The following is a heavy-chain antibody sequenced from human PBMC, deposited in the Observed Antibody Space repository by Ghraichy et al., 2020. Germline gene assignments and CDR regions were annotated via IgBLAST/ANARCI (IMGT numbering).Heavy chain of an antibody. Sequence: GPTLVKPTQTLTLTCTFSGFSLSTSGMCVSWIRQPPGKALEWLARIDWDDDKYYSTSLKTMLTISKDTSKNQVVLTMTNMDPVDTATYYCARVLTDYYDSSGYYYSYHYGMDVWGQGTTVTVSS. V-gene: IGHV2-70*11. J-gene: IGHJ6*02. CDR1: GFSLSTSGMC. CDR3: ARVLTDYYDSSGYYYSYHYGMDV. D-gene: IGHD3-22*01. CDR2: IDWDDDK.